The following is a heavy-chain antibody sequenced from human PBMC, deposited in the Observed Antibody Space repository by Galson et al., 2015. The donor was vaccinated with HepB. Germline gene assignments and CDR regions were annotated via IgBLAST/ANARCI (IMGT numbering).Heavy chain of an antibody. Sequence: SLRLSCAASGFTFSSYAMSWVRQAPGKGLEWVSAISGSGGSTYYADSVKGRFTISRDNSKNTLYLQMNSLRAEDTAVYYCAKVEGIYYDKDYWGQGTLVTVSS. V-gene: IGHV3-23*01. CDR3: AKVEGIYYDKDY. J-gene: IGHJ4*02. CDR1: GFTFSSYA. D-gene: IGHD3-22*01. CDR2: ISGSGGST.